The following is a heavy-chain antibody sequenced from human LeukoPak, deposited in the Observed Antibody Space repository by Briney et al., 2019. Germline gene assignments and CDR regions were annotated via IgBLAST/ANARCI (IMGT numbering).Heavy chain of an antibody. V-gene: IGHV4-59*01. CDR2: IYYSGST. CDR3: ARDRASSGYYSRAFDI. CDR1: GGSISSYY. J-gene: IGHJ3*02. D-gene: IGHD3-22*01. Sequence: SETLSLTRTVSGGSISSYYWSWIRQPPGKGLEWIGSIYYSGSTNYNPSLKSRVTISVDTSKNQFSLKLSSVTAADTAVYYCARDRASSGYYSRAFDIWGQGTMVTVSS.